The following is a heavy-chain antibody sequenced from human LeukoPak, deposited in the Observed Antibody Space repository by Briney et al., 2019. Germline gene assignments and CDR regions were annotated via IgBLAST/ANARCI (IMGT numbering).Heavy chain of an antibody. Sequence: RGSLRLSCAASGFTFSSYSMNWVRQAPGKGLEWVSSISSSSSYIYYADSVKGRFTISRDNAKNSLYLQMNSLRAEGTAVYYCARDVSSSWADAFDIWGQGTMVTVSS. J-gene: IGHJ3*02. V-gene: IGHV3-21*01. D-gene: IGHD6-13*01. CDR1: GFTFSSYS. CDR2: ISSSSSYI. CDR3: ARDVSSSWADAFDI.